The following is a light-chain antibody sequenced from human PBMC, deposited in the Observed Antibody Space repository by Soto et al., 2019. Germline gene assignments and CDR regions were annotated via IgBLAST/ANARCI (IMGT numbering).Light chain of an antibody. J-gene: IGKJ5*01. CDR2: DAS. V-gene: IGKV3-11*01. CDR1: QSVTTY. Sequence: VMTQSPDTLSASPGERVSLSCRASQSVTTYLAWYQQKPGQAPRLLIYDASNRATGIPARFSGSGSGTDFTLTISSLQPEDFSVYFCRQRSNWPLITFGQGTRLEIK. CDR3: RQRSNWPLIT.